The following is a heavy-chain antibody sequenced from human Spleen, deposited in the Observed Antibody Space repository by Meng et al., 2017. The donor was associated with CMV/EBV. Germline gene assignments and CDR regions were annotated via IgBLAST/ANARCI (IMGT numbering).Heavy chain of an antibody. CDR1: GFTFGSHS. CDR2: ITGDSTYK. Sequence: GESLKISCAASGFTFGSHSMNWVRQAPGKGLEWVSCITGDSTYKYYANSLKGRFTISRDNAKNSLYLQMNSLRPEDTAVYFCARESPSRDYYYGLDFWGQGTTVTVSS. D-gene: IGHD3-10*01. V-gene: IGHV3-21*01. CDR3: ARESPSRDYYYGLDF. J-gene: IGHJ6*02.